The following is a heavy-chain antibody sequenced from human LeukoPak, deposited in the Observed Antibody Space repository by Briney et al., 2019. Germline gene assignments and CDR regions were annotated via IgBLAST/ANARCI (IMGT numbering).Heavy chain of an antibody. D-gene: IGHD1-26*01. J-gene: IGHJ4*02. CDR3: GGGGYLLDY. V-gene: IGHV3-74*01. CDR2: ISSDGRST. Sequence: GGSLRLSRAASGFTFRTDWINWVRQAPGKGLVWVSRISSDGRSTYYADSVKGRFTISRDNAKNTVYLQMNSLRAEDTAVYYCGGGGYLLDYWGQGTLVTVSS. CDR1: GFTFRTDW.